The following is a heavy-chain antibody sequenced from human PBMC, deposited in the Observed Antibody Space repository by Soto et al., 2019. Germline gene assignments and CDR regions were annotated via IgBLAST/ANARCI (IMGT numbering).Heavy chain of an antibody. Sequence: VQLVESGGGVVQPGRSLRLSCAVSGFNFGNYAMHWVRQAPGKGLEWVAAINWNSDKVAYAGSVVGRFTIFRDSAKNSLHLQMNDLTTEDTAFYYCAKDKGGTPYYIDSWGQGILVTVSS. J-gene: IGHJ4*02. CDR2: INWNSDKV. CDR1: GFNFGNYA. D-gene: IGHD6-25*01. V-gene: IGHV3-9*01. CDR3: AKDKGGTPYYIDS.